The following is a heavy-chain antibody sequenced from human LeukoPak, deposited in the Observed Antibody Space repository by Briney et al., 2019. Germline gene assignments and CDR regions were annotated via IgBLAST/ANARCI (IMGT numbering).Heavy chain of an antibody. CDR2: MSYIGIT. J-gene: IGHJ4*02. Sequence: SETLSLTCTVSGDSMRSYYWSWIRQPPGQGLEWIGYMSYIGITNYNPSLKSRVTISVDRSKNQVSLKLTSLAAADTAVYYCARTTDWGSPAYSDYWGQGTLVTVSS. CDR3: ARTTDWGSPAYSDY. D-gene: IGHD7-27*01. V-gene: IGHV4-59*12. CDR1: GDSMRSYY.